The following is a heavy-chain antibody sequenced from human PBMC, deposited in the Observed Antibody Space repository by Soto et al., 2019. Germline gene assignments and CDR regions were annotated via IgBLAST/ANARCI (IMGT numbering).Heavy chain of an antibody. CDR3: TKDSYITTITVLFDY. Sequence: GGSLRLSCAASGFNFSNAWINWVRQTPGRGMERVGRVKSKNDGGTTDFAAPVKGRFAISRDDSKNMVYLEMNSLQTEDTALYYCTKDSYITTITVLFDYWGHGTLVTVSS. CDR2: VKSKNDGGTT. J-gene: IGHJ4*01. V-gene: IGHV3-15*07. D-gene: IGHD3-22*01. CDR1: GFNFSNAW.